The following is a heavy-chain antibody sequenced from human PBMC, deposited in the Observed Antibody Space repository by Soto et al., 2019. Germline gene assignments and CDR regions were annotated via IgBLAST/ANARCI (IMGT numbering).Heavy chain of an antibody. J-gene: IGHJ4*02. V-gene: IGHV4-39*01. CDR2: IYYSGST. Sequence: SETLSLTCTVSGGSISSNSYSWGWIRQPPGKGPEWIGSIYYSGSTNYNPSLNSRVTISVDTSKNQFSLKLSSVTAADTAVYYCARLCSGGSCQSSSDYWGQGTLVTVSS. CDR1: GGSISSNSYS. CDR3: ARLCSGGSCQSSSDY. D-gene: IGHD2-15*01.